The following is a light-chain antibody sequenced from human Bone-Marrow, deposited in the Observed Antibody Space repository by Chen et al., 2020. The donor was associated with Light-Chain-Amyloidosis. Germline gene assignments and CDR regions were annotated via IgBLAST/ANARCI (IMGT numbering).Light chain of an antibody. CDR3: QSYQGSSQGV. CDR2: VDD. Sequence: NFMLTQPHSVSESPGKTVIISCTRSSGSIATNYVQWYQQRPGSSPTTVIYVDDQRPSGVPDRFSGSIDRSSNSASLTISGLKIEDEADYYCQSYQGSSQGVFGGGTKLTVL. V-gene: IGLV6-57*01. CDR1: SGSIATNY. J-gene: IGLJ3*02.